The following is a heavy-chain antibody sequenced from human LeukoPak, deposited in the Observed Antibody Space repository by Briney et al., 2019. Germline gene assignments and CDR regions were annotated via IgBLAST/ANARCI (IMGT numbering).Heavy chain of an antibody. CDR3: TRGLHTSGYYGYHFDN. J-gene: IGHJ4*02. D-gene: IGHD3-22*01. Sequence: PGGSLRLSCAASGFTFSTYWMSWVRQAPGKGLEWVAKIKQDGSEKYYVDSVKGRFTISRDNAKNSLFLQMNSLRAEDTAVYYCTRGLHTSGYYGYHFDNWGQGTLVTVSS. CDR2: IKQDGSEK. CDR1: GFTFSTYW. V-gene: IGHV3-7*04.